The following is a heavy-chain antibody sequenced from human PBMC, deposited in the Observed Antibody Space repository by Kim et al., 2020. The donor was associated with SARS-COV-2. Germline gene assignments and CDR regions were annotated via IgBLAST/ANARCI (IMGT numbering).Heavy chain of an antibody. V-gene: IGHV2-70*01. Sequence: YYSTSLKTRLTISKETSKNQVVLTMTNMDPVDTATYYCARISTQKDWFDPWGQGTLVTVSS. J-gene: IGHJ5*02. CDR3: ARISTQKDWFDP. D-gene: IGHD4-17*01.